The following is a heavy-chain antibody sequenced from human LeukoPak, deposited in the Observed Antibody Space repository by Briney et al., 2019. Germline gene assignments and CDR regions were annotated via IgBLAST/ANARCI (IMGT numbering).Heavy chain of an antibody. D-gene: IGHD2-2*01. J-gene: IGHJ4*02. CDR3: ARKASIRGGFH. V-gene: IGHV4-30-4*01. CDR2: IYYSGST. Sequence: SETLSLTCTVSGGSISSGDYYWSWIRQPPGTGLEWIGYIYYSGSTYYNPSLKSRVTISVDTSKNQFSLKLSSVTAADTAVYYCARKASIRGGFHWGQGTLVTVSS. CDR1: GGSISSGDYY.